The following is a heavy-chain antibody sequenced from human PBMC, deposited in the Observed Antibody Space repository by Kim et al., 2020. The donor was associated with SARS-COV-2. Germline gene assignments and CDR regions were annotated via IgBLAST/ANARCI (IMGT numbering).Heavy chain of an antibody. CDR3: AKDPNPLLWFGELFSYFDY. J-gene: IGHJ4*02. D-gene: IGHD3-10*01. V-gene: IGHV3-30*02. Sequence: RFTISRDNSKNTLYLQMNSLRAEDTAVYYCAKDPNPLLWFGELFSYFDYWGQGTLVTVSS.